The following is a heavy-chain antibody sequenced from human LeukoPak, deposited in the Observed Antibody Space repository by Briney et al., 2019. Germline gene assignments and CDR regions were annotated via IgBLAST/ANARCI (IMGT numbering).Heavy chain of an antibody. CDR3: AREIYSGYDYYDY. D-gene: IGHD5-12*01. V-gene: IGHV3-30*02. CDR2: IQNDGSNE. CDR1: GFTFSSYG. Sequence: GGSLRLSCAASGFTFSSYGMHWVRQAPGKGLEWVAYIQNDGSNEQYADSVKGRFSISRDNSKNTLYLQMNSLRAEDTAVYYCAREIYSGYDYYDYWGQGTLVTVSS. J-gene: IGHJ4*02.